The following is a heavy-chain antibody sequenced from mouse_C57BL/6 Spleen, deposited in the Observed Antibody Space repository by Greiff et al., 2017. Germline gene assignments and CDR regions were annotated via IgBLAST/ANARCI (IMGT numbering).Heavy chain of an antibody. V-gene: IGHV1-82*01. J-gene: IGHJ1*03. CDR3: ARGIDYGSSSYWYFDV. Sequence: QVQLQQSGPELVKPGASVKISCKASGYAFSSSWMNWVKQRPGKGLAWIGRIYPGDGDTNYNGKFKGKATLTADKSSSTAYMQLSSLTSEDSAVYFCARGIDYGSSSYWYFDVWGTGTTVTVSS. CDR1: GYAFSSSW. D-gene: IGHD1-1*01. CDR2: IYPGDGDT.